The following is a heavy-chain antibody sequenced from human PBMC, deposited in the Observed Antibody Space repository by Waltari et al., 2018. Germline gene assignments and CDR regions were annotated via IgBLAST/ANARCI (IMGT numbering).Heavy chain of an antibody. D-gene: IGHD3-10*01. V-gene: IGHV4-34*01. Sequence: QVQLQQWGAGLLKPSETLSLTCAVYGGSFSGYYWSWIRQPPGKGLEWIGEINHSGSTNYNPSLKSRVTISVDTSKNQFSLKLSSVTAADTAVYYCARGRVLLWFGESRPFDPWGQGTLVTVSS. J-gene: IGHJ5*02. CDR3: ARGRVLLWFGESRPFDP. CDR2: INHSGST. CDR1: GGSFSGYY.